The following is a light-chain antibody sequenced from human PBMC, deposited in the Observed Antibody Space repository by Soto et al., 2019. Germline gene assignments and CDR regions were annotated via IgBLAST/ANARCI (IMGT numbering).Light chain of an antibody. V-gene: IGLV3-21*02. CDR2: DDG. CDR1: NIAIKS. Sequence: SYVLTQAPSVSVAPGQTARITCGGNNIAIKSVHWCQQKPGQAPVLVVYDDGDRPSGIPERFSGSNSGNTATLTITRVEAGDEADYHCQVWDSSSDHRVVFGGGTKVTVL. J-gene: IGLJ2*01. CDR3: QVWDSSSDHRVV.